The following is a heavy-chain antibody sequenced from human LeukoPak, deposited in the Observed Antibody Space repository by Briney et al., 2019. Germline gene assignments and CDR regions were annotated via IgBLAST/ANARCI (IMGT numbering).Heavy chain of an antibody. CDR3: ARAVGGDGSGSL. J-gene: IGHJ4*02. D-gene: IGHD3-10*01. CDR1: GDSISTYY. Sequence: RASETLSLTCTVSGDSISTYYWSWLRQPPGKGLEWVGYIYYRVTSHYNPSLKSRDTMSVDMSTRQISLKLSSVTAADTAVYYCARAVGGDGSGSLWGPGTLVTVSS. CDR2: IYYRVTS. V-gene: IGHV4-59*01.